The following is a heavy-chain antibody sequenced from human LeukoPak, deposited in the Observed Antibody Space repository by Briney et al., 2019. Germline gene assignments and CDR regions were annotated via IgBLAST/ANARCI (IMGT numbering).Heavy chain of an antibody. J-gene: IGHJ6*03. Sequence: GGSLRLSCAASGFTFSSYEMNWVRQAPGKGLEWVSCISSSGSTIYYADSVKGRFTISRDNAKNSLYLQMNSLRAEDTALYHCARETYCSSTGCYFAGYYYYYMDVWGKGTTVTISS. D-gene: IGHD2-2*01. CDR2: ISSSGSTI. CDR3: ARETYCSSTGCYFAGYYYYYMDV. CDR1: GFTFSSYE. V-gene: IGHV3-48*03.